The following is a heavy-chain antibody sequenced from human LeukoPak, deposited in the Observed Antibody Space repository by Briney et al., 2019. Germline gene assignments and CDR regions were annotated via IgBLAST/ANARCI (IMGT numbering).Heavy chain of an antibody. Sequence: PGGSLGLSCAASGFTFHNYAIHWVRQAPGKGLEWVSLTSGDGITTYFADSVRGRFTISRDNSKSSLFLQMNSLRTEDTALYYCARDHVYGGADYWGQGTLVTVSS. D-gene: IGHD5/OR15-5a*01. CDR1: GFTFHNYA. CDR2: TSGDGITT. J-gene: IGHJ4*02. CDR3: ARDHVYGGADY. V-gene: IGHV3-43*02.